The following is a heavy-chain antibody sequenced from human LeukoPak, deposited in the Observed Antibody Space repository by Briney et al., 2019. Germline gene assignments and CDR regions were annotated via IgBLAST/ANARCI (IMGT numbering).Heavy chain of an antibody. CDR2: ISSSGSTI. V-gene: IGHV3-11*01. D-gene: IGHD4-23*01. CDR3: AREARDYGGNPYYLDY. Sequence: GGSLRLSCAASGFTFSDYYMSWIRQAPGKGLEWVSYISSSGSTIYYADSVKGRFTISRDNAKNSLYLQMNSPRAEDTAVYYCAREARDYGGNPYYLDYWGQGTLVTVSS. J-gene: IGHJ4*02. CDR1: GFTFSDYY.